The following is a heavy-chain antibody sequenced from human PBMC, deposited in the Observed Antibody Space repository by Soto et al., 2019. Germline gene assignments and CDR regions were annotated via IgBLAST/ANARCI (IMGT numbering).Heavy chain of an antibody. D-gene: IGHD3-16*01. J-gene: IGHJ6*02. CDR1: GASITSGHW. Sequence: QVQLQESGPRLVRPSGALSLTCSVSGASITSGHWWTWVRQSPGKGQEWIGETSDRGSAYSNPTLKSGVSLSVDKSQNQFSLRLTAVTAADTASYYCTSSTHAMNGGSHYMALDDDLVTGMDVWGPGTTVTVSS. CDR3: TSSTHAMNGGSHYMALDDDLVTGMDV. CDR2: TSDRGSA. V-gene: IGHV4-4*02.